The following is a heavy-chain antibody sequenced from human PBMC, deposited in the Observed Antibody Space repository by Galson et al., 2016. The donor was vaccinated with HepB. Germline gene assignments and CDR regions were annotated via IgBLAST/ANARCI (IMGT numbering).Heavy chain of an antibody. CDR3: ARDTRYNILPCYYNA. CDR1: GFTFDDYT. D-gene: IGHD3-9*01. Sequence: SLRLSCAASGFTFDDYTMHWVRQAPGRSLEWVSGISWNSNNIGYADSVKGRFTISRDNAKNSFFLQKNILRPEDTAFYYCARDTRYNILPCYYNAWGQGILVTVSS. V-gene: IGHV3-9*01. CDR2: ISWNSNNI. J-gene: IGHJ5*02.